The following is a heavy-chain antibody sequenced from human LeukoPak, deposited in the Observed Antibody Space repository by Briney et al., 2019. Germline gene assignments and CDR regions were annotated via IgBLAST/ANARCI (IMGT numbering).Heavy chain of an antibody. D-gene: IGHD1-26*01. CDR2: ITSSSSPI. CDR1: GSTFSSYS. CDR3: ARSSSGAKDY. V-gene: IGHV3-48*01. Sequence: GGSLRLSCAASGSTFSSYSMNWVRQAPGKGLEWVSYITSSSSPIYYADSVQGRFTISRDNAKNSLFLQINRLRAEDTAVYYCARSSSGAKDYWGQGTLVTVSS. J-gene: IGHJ4*02.